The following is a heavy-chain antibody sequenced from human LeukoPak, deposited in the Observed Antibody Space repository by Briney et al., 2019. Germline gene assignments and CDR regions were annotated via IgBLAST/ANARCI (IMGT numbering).Heavy chain of an antibody. CDR2: ISSSSSTI. D-gene: IGHD6-6*01. Sequence: GGSLRLSCAASGFTFSSYSMNWVRQAPGKGLEWVSYISSSSSTIYYADSVKGRFTISRDNSKNTLYLQMNSLRAEDTAVYYCAKGAYSSSSGVWFDYWGQGTLVTVSS. CDR1: GFTFSSYS. CDR3: AKGAYSSSSGVWFDY. V-gene: IGHV3-48*01. J-gene: IGHJ4*02.